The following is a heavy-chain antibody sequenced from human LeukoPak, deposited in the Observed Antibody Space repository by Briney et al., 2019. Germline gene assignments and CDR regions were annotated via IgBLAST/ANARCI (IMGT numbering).Heavy chain of an antibody. Sequence: SETLSLTCTVSGGSISSGDYYWSWIRQPPGKGLEWIGYIYYSGSTCYNPSLKSRVTISVDTSKNQFSLKLSSVTAADTAVYYCAREMTTVSYYYMDVWGKGTTVTVSS. V-gene: IGHV4-30-4*08. D-gene: IGHD4-17*01. CDR2: IYYSGST. J-gene: IGHJ6*03. CDR3: AREMTTVSYYYMDV. CDR1: GGSISSGDYY.